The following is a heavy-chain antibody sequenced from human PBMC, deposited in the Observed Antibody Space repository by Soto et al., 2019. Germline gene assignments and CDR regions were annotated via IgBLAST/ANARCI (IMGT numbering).Heavy chain of an antibody. CDR3: ARVLGYCSGGSCYDAFDI. D-gene: IGHD2-15*01. Sequence: QVQLQESGPGLVKPSQTLSLTCTVSGGSISGGGYYWSWIRQHPGKGLEWIGYIYYSGSTYYNPSLKSRVTISVDTSKNQFSLKLSSVTAADTAVYYCARVLGYCSGGSCYDAFDIWGQGTMVTVSS. J-gene: IGHJ3*02. CDR1: GGSISGGGYY. V-gene: IGHV4-31*03. CDR2: IYYSGST.